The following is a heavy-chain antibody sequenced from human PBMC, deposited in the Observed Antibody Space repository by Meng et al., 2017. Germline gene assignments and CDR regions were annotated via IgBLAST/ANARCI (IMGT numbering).Heavy chain of an antibody. V-gene: IGHV5-51*01. CDR1: GYSFTSYW. CDR2: IYPGDSDT. CDR3: ARQWGYPIYGMDV. Sequence: KVSCKGSGYSFTSYWIGWVRQMPGKGLEWMGIIYPGDSDTRYSPSFQGQVTISADKSISTVYLQWSSLKASDTAMYYCARQWGYPIYGMDVWGQGTTVTVSS. D-gene: IGHD5-12*01. J-gene: IGHJ6*02.